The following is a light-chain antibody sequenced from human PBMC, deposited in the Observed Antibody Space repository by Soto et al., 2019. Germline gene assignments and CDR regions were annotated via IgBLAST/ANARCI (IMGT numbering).Light chain of an antibody. Sequence: QSALTQPRSVSESPGQSVTISCTGTSSDVGNYNYVSWYQHHPGKAPKLIIYDVTKRPSGVPDRFSGSKSGNTASLTISGLQAEDEADYYCCSYAGDYTGVFGGGTKLTVL. CDR2: DVT. V-gene: IGLV2-11*01. J-gene: IGLJ3*02. CDR1: SSDVGNYNY. CDR3: CSYAGDYTGV.